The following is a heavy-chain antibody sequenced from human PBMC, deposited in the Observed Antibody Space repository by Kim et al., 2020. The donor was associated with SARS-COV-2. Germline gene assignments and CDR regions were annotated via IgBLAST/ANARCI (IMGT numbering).Heavy chain of an antibody. CDR1: GFTFSSYA. Sequence: GGSLRLSCAASGFTFSSYAMSWVRQAPGKGLEWVSAISGSGGSTYYADSVKGRFTISRDNSKNTLYLQMNSLRAEDTAVYYCAKDLYSSSWYGVGNGLDYWGQGTLVTVSS. D-gene: IGHD6-13*01. J-gene: IGHJ4*02. V-gene: IGHV3-23*01. CDR3: AKDLYSSSWYGVGNGLDY. CDR2: ISGSGGST.